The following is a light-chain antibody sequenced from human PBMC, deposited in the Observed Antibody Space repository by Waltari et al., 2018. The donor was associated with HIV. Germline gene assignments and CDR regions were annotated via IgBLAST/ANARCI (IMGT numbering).Light chain of an antibody. V-gene: IGKV4-1*01. J-gene: IGKJ4*01. CDR2: WAS. Sequence: DIVMTQSPDSLAVSLGERATINCKSSQSVSYSSNNQNYLAWYQHKPGQSPKLLLYWASTRQSGVPDRFSGSGSGTDFTLTISGLQAEDVAVYYCQQYYLSPLTFGGGTKVEIK. CDR1: QSVSYSSNNQNY. CDR3: QQYYLSPLT.